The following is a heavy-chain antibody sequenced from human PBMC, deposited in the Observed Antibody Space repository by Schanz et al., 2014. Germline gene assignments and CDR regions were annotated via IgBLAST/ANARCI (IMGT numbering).Heavy chain of an antibody. J-gene: IGHJ4*02. D-gene: IGHD1-26*01. CDR3: AKDLGTRGVGATLDY. CDR1: GFTFSSYS. Sequence: QVQLLESGGGVVQPGGSLRLSCAASGFTFSSYSMNWVRQAPGKGLDWVAVISYDGSITYYADSVKGRFTISRDNFNDIVYLQMNGLRAEDTAKYFCAKDLGTRGVGATLDYWGQRTLVTVSS. CDR2: ISYDGSIT. V-gene: IGHV3-30*19.